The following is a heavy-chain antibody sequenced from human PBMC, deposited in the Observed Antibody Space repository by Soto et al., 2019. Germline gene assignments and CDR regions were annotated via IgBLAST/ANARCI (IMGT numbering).Heavy chain of an antibody. V-gene: IGHV4-34*01. CDR3: ARGRYYDILTGYYDYYYYGMDV. CDR2: INHSGST. CDR1: GGSMISYY. J-gene: IGHJ6*02. Sequence: SETLSLTCTVSGGSMISYYWSWIRQPPGKGLEWIGEINHSGSTNYNPSLKSRVTISVDTSKNQFSLKLSSVTAADTAVYYCARGRYYDILTGYYDYYYYGMDVWGQGTTVTVSS. D-gene: IGHD3-9*01.